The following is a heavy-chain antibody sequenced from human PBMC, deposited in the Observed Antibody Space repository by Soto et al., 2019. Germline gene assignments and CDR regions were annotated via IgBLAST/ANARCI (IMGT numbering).Heavy chain of an antibody. CDR2: INHSGST. CDR1: GGSFSGYY. J-gene: IGHJ5*02. V-gene: IGHV4-34*01. Sequence: QVQLQQWGAGLLKPSETLSLTCAVYGGSFSGYYWSWIRQPPGQGLEWIGEINHSGSTNYNPSLKSRVTISVDTSKNQFSLKLSSVTAADTAVYYCARGESPRSPNWFDPWGQGTLVTVSS. CDR3: ARGESPRSPNWFDP.